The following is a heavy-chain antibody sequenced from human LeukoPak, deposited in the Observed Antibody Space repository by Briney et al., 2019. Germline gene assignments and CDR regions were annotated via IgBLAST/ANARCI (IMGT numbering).Heavy chain of an antibody. Sequence: PSETLSLACAVYGGSFSGYYWSWIRQSPGKGLEWIGEINHSGSTNYNPSLKSRVTISVDTSKNQFSLKLSSVTAADTAVYYCARHVRKRGIAVAGTPGWFDPWGQGTLVTVSS. CDR3: ARHVRKRGIAVAGTPGWFDP. J-gene: IGHJ5*02. D-gene: IGHD6-19*01. V-gene: IGHV4-34*01. CDR1: GGSFSGYY. CDR2: INHSGST.